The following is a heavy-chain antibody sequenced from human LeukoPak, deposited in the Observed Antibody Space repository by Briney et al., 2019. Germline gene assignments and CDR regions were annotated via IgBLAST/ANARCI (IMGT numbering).Heavy chain of an antibody. CDR3: ARYVWGSYPTFEDY. D-gene: IGHD3-16*02. CDR1: GGSISSYY. J-gene: IGHJ4*02. Sequence: SETLSLTCTISGGSISSYYSSWIRQSPGKGLEWIGYISYSGSTNYNPSLKSRVTISVDTSKNQFSLKLSSVTAADTAVYYCARYVWGSYPTFEDYWGQGTLVTVSS. V-gene: IGHV4-59*01. CDR2: ISYSGST.